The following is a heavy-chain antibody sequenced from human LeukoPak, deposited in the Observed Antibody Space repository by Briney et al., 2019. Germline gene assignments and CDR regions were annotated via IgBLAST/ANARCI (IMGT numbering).Heavy chain of an antibody. CDR1: GFTFSSYN. D-gene: IGHD3-22*01. J-gene: IGHJ3*02. Sequence: GALRLSCAASGFTFSSYNMNWVRQAPGKGLEWVSSISSSSSYIYYADSVKGRFTISRDNAKNSLYLQMNSLRAEDTAVYYCARDPDYYDSSGYPQDAFDIWGQGTMVTVSS. CDR2: ISSSSSYI. CDR3: ARDPDYYDSSGYPQDAFDI. V-gene: IGHV3-21*01.